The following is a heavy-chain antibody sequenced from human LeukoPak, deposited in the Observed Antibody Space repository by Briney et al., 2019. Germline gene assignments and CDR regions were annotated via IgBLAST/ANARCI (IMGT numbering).Heavy chain of an antibody. CDR1: GFTFSSYA. Sequence: GGSLRLSCAASGFTFSSYAMSWVRQALGKGLEWVSAISGSGGSTYYADSVKGRFTISRDNSKNTLYLQMNSLRAEDTAVYYCAKDRKPIAAAGLFDYWGQGTLVTVSS. CDR2: ISGSGGST. CDR3: AKDRKPIAAAGLFDY. D-gene: IGHD6-13*01. J-gene: IGHJ4*02. V-gene: IGHV3-23*01.